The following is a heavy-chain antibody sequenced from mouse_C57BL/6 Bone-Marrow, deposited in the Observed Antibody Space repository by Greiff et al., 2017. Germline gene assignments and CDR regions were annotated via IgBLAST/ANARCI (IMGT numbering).Heavy chain of an antibody. Sequence: QVQLQQSGAELVKPGASVKLSCKASGYTFTSYWMQWVKQRPGQGLEWIGELDPSDSYTNYNQKFKGKATLTVDTSSSTAYMQLSSLTSEDSAVYYCAREGSSPFYYAMDYWGQGNSVTVSS. V-gene: IGHV1-50*01. CDR1: GYTFTSYW. CDR2: LDPSDSYT. J-gene: IGHJ4*01. D-gene: IGHD1-1*01. CDR3: AREGSSPFYYAMDY.